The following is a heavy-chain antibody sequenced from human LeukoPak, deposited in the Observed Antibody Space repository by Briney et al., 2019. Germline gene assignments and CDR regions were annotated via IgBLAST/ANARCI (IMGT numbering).Heavy chain of an antibody. J-gene: IGHJ4*02. CDR2: ISYDGSNK. Sequence: PGRSLRLSCVVSGFTFSSYPMNWVRQAPGKGLEWVALISYDGSNKYYADSVKGRFTISRDNSRNTLYLQMDSLRAEDTAVYYCALLKGIGLDYWGQGNLVTVSS. CDR1: GFTFSSYP. V-gene: IGHV3-30*04. CDR3: ALLKGIGLDY. D-gene: IGHD3/OR15-3a*01.